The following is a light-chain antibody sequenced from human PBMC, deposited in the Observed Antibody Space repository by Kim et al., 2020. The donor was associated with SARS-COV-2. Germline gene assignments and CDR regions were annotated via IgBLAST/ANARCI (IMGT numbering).Light chain of an antibody. J-gene: IGLJ3*02. CDR1: SSDVGGYNY. Sequence: GQSVPISCTGTSSDVGGYNYVSWYQQHPGKAPKLMIYEVAKRPSGVPDRFSGSKSGNTASLTVSGLQAEDEADYYCNSYAGGNIYVFGGGTQLTVL. CDR3: NSYAGGNIYV. CDR2: EVA. V-gene: IGLV2-8*01.